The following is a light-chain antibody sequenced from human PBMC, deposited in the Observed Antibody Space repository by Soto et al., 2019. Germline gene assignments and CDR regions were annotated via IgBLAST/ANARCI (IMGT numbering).Light chain of an antibody. CDR3: QQYKSFWT. Sequence: DIQMPQSPSTLSASVGDSVTITCRASQSISSWLAWYQQKPGKAPKLLIYKASSLESGVPSRFSGSGSGTEFTLTISSLQPDDFATYYCQQYKSFWTFGQGTKVDIK. J-gene: IGKJ1*01. V-gene: IGKV1-5*03. CDR1: QSISSW. CDR2: KAS.